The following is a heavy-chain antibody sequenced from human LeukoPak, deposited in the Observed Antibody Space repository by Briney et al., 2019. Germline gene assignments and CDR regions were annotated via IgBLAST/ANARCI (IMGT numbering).Heavy chain of an antibody. CDR1: GFTFSSYA. Sequence: GALRLSCAAPGFTFSSYAMSWGRQAPGKGVGGVSAICGSCGSTYYADSVKGRFTISRDNSKNTLYLQMNSLRAEDTAVYYCAKSEIKSYDFWSGYHNFDYWGQGTLVTVSS. J-gene: IGHJ4*02. CDR3: AKSEIKSYDFWSGYHNFDY. D-gene: IGHD3-3*01. CDR2: ICGSCGST. V-gene: IGHV3-23*01.